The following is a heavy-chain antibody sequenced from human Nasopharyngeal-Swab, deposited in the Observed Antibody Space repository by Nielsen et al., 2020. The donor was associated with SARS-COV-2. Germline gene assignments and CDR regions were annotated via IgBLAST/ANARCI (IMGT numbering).Heavy chain of an antibody. CDR1: GFTFSSYW. CDR2: INSDGSST. V-gene: IGHV3-74*01. D-gene: IGHD3-22*01. CDR3: AREGYYDSSGYSYFGY. Sequence: GGSLRLSCAASGFTFSSYWMHWVRQAPGKGLVWVSRINSDGSSTSYADSVKGRFTISRDNAKNTLYLQMNSLRAEDTAVYYCAREGYYDSSGYSYFGYWGQGTLVTVSS. J-gene: IGHJ4*02.